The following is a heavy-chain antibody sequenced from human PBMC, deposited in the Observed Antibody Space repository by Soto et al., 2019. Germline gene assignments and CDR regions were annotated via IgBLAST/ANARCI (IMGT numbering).Heavy chain of an antibody. CDR3: AGHACSGGSCRCYYGMDV. CDR2: IYPGDSDT. Sequence: GESLKISCKGSGYSFTSYWIGCVRQMPWKGLEWMGIIYPGDSDTRYSPSFQGQVTISADKSISTAYLQWSSLKASDTAMYYCAGHACSGGSCRCYYGMDVWGQGTTVTVSS. V-gene: IGHV5-51*01. J-gene: IGHJ6*02. D-gene: IGHD2-15*01. CDR1: GYSFTSYW.